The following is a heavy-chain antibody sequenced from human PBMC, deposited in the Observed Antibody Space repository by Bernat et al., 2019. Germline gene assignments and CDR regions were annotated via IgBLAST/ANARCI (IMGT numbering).Heavy chain of an antibody. CDR2: IRYDGSNK. J-gene: IGHJ4*02. CDR1: GFTFSSYG. CDR3: AKCQAERWLQLPTGA. V-gene: IGHV3-30*02. D-gene: IGHD5-24*01. Sequence: QVQLVESGGGVVQPGGSLRLSCAASGFTFSSYGMHWVRQAPGKGLEWVAFIRYDGSNKYYADSVKGRFTISRDNSKNTLYLQMHSLRAEDTAVYYCAKCQAERWLQLPTGAWGQGTLVTVSS.